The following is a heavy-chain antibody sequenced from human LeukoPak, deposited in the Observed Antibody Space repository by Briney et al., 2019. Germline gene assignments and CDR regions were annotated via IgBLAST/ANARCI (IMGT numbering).Heavy chain of an antibody. CDR2: TYSRSQWYR. V-gene: IGHV6-1*01. Sequence: SQTLSLTCAISGDSVSSDIATGNWITQSPSRAFEWLGRTYSRSQWYRAYAVSVKSRISSNSDTSNNQFSLQLNSVTPEDTATYSCARGPQWLNYCGPGTLVTVSS. CDR3: ARGPQWLNY. D-gene: IGHD6-19*01. CDR1: GDSVSSDIAT. J-gene: IGHJ4*02.